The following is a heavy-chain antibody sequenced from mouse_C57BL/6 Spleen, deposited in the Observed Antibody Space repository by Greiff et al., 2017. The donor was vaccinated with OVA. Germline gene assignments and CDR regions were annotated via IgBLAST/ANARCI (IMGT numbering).Heavy chain of an antibody. D-gene: IGHD2-1*01. CDR2: IWSGGST. Sequence: VKLVESGPGLVQPSQSLSITCTVSGFSLTSYGVHWVRQSPGKGLEWLGVIWSGGSTDYNAAFISRLSISKDNSKSQVFFKRNSLQADDTAIYYCARKGDGNYPHWYFDVWGTGTTVTVSS. CDR1: GFSLTSYG. CDR3: ARKGDGNYPHWYFDV. J-gene: IGHJ1*03. V-gene: IGHV2-2*01.